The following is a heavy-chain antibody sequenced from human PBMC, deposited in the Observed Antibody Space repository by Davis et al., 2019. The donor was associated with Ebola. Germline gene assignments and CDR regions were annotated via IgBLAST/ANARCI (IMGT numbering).Heavy chain of an antibody. CDR1: GFTFDDYA. J-gene: IGHJ5*02. Sequence: GSLRLSCVASGFTFDDYAMSWVRHAPGKGLEWLSGINWNGGSTGYVDSVKGRFTISRDNAKNSLYLRMNSLRTEDTALYYCARVNAATGYSRFDLWGQGTLVTVSS. CDR2: INWNGGST. D-gene: IGHD3-9*01. CDR3: ARVNAATGYSRFDL. V-gene: IGHV3-20*04.